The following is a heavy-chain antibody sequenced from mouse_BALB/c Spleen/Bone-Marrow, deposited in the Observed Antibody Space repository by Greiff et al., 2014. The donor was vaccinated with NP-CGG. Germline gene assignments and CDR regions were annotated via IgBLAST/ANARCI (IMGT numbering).Heavy chain of an antibody. V-gene: IGHV1-77*01. CDR1: GYTFTDYI. CDR2: IYPGTGST. CDR3: ARRKNVWFAY. J-gene: IGHJ3*01. Sequence: QVTLKESGPELVKPGASVKMSCKASGYTFTDYIISWVKQRVGQGLEWIGEIYPGTGSTYYNEKFKGKATLTADESPNIAYMQLSSLTSEDSAVYFCARRKNVWFAYWGQGTLVTVSA.